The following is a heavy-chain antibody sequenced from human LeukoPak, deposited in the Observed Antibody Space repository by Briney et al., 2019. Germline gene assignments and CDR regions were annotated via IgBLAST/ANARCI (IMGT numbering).Heavy chain of an antibody. V-gene: IGHV3-23*01. Sequence: PGGSLRLSCAASGFTFDDHAMHWVRQAPGEGLEWVSAIRDSDDSTYYADSVKGRFTISRDTSKNMLYLQMNSLRAEDTAVYYCAKSFLGFSYGKIDYWGQGTVVTVSS. CDR2: IRDSDDST. J-gene: IGHJ4*02. D-gene: IGHD5-18*01. CDR3: AKSFLGFSYGKIDY. CDR1: GFTFDDHA.